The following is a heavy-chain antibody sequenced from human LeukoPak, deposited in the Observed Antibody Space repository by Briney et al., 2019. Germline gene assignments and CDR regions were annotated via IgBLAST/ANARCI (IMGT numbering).Heavy chain of an antibody. CDR3: ARTMGRGLFCYYNGMDV. CDR2: ISGSGGSR. Sequence: GGSLRLSCTASGFTFSSYAMSWVRQAPGKGLEWVSFISGSGGSRYYADSVKGRFTISRDNYKNKLYLQMNSMRAENKAIYFCARTMGRGLFCYYNGMDVWGQGTTVTVSS. V-gene: IGHV3-23*01. D-gene: IGHD3-10*01. J-gene: IGHJ6*02. CDR1: GFTFSSYA.